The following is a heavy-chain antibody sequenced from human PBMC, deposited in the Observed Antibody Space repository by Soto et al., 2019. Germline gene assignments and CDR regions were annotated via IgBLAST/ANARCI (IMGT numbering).Heavy chain of an antibody. J-gene: IGHJ3*02. D-gene: IGHD3-10*01. CDR1: GFTFSNAW. CDR3: TTDPGDDAFDI. Sequence: GGSLRLSCAASGFTFSNAWMSWVRQAPGKGLEWVGRIKSKTDGGTTDYAAPVKGRFTISRDDSKNTLYLQMNSLRTEDTAVYYCTTDPGDDAFDICGQGTMVTVSS. CDR2: IKSKTDGGTT. V-gene: IGHV3-15*01.